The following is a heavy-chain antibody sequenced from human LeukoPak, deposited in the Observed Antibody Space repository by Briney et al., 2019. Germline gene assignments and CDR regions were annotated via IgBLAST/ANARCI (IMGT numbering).Heavy chain of an antibody. CDR1: GFTFSSYE. D-gene: IGHD1-1*01. CDR3: AKGLERESRLDS. Sequence: GGSLRLSCAPSGFTFSSYEMNWVRQAPGKGLEWVSYISSSGSTIYYADSVKGRFTISRDNAKNSLYLQMNSLRAEDTAVYYCAKGLERESRLDSWGQGTLVTVSS. J-gene: IGHJ4*02. CDR2: ISSSGSTI. V-gene: IGHV3-48*03.